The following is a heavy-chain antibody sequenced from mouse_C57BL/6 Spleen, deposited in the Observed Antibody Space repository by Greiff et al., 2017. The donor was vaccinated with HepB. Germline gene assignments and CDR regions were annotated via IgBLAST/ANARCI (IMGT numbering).Heavy chain of an antibody. Sequence: VQLKQSGPGMVKPSQSLSLTCTVTGYSITSGYDWHWIRHFPGNKLEWMGYISYSGSTNYNPSLKSRISITHDTSKNHFFLKLNSVTTEDTATYYCARGGLLRGFAYWGQGTLVTVSA. J-gene: IGHJ3*01. V-gene: IGHV3-1*01. CDR3: ARGGLLRGFAY. CDR2: ISYSGST. D-gene: IGHD2-3*01. CDR1: GYSITSGYD.